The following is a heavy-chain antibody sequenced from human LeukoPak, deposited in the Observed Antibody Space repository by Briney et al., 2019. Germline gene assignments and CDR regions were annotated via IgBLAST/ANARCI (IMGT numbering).Heavy chain of an antibody. CDR2: IWYDGSNK. D-gene: IGHD6-13*01. J-gene: IGHJ3*02. CDR3: ARDQRVAYSSSWYGGAFDI. V-gene: IGHV3-33*01. Sequence: GGSLTLSCAASGFTFSSYGMHWVRPAPSKGLEWGEAIWYDGSNKYYADSVKGRFTISRDNSKNTLYLQMNSLRAEGTAVYYCARDQRVAYSSSWYGGAFDIWGQGTMVTVSS. CDR1: GFTFSSYG.